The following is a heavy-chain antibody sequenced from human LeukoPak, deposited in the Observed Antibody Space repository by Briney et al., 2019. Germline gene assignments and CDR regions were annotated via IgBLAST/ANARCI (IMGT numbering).Heavy chain of an antibody. CDR1: GDTFTGYY. CDR3: ARDFRVTTVEGIDY. J-gene: IGHJ4*02. CDR2: INPNSGGT. V-gene: IGHV1-2*02. Sequence: ASVKVSCKTSGDTFTGYYIHWVRQAPGQGLEWMGWINPNSGGTNYAQKFQGRVTMTRDTSISTAYMELSRLRSDDTAVYYCARDFRVTTVEGIDYWGQGTLVTVSS. D-gene: IGHD4-11*01.